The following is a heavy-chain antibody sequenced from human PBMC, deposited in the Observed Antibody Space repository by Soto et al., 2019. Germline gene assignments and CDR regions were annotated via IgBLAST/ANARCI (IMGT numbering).Heavy chain of an antibody. CDR2: ISVYNGNT. V-gene: IGHV1-18*01. CDR1: GYTFSSYG. Sequence: QVQLEQSGAEVKKPGASVKVSCKASGYTFSSYGISWVRQAPGQGLEWMGWISVYNGNTNYELKFQDRVTMTTDTSTNTAYMERSSLRSDGAAVYYCARENIAVYYYEGMDAWAKATTVTLSS. J-gene: IGHJ6*04. D-gene: IGHD6-19*01. CDR3: ARENIAVYYYEGMDA.